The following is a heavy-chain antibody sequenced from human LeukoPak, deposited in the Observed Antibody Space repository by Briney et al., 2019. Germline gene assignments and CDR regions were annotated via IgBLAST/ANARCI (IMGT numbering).Heavy chain of an antibody. CDR1: GFSFNNDW. D-gene: IGHD3-16*01. CDR2: VKSKTDGGTT. V-gene: IGHV3-15*01. CDR3: STDLTAMLSL. J-gene: IGHJ4*02. Sequence: AGGSLRLSCAASGFSFNNDWVSWVRQAPGKGLEWVGRVKSKTDGGTTHYAAPVKGRFTISRDDSINTVYLQMNSLKTEDTAVYYCSTDLTAMLSLWGQGTLVTVSS.